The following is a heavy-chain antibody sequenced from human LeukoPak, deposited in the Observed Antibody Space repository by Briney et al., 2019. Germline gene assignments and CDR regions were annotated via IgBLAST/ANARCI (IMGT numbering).Heavy chain of an antibody. V-gene: IGHV4-59*01. Sequence: PSETLSLTCTVSGGSISSYYWSWIRQPPGKGLEWIGYIYYSGSTNYNPSLKSRVTISVDTSKNQFSLKLSSVTAADTAVYYCARGAGPPYYYGMDVWGQGTTVTVSS. CDR1: GGSISSYY. J-gene: IGHJ6*02. CDR2: IYYSGST. CDR3: ARGAGPPYYYGMDV.